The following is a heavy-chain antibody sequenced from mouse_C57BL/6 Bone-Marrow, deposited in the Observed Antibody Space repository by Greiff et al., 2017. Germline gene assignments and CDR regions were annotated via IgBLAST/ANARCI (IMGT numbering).Heavy chain of an antibody. CDR2: ISSGSSTI. J-gene: IGHJ3*01. D-gene: IGHD1-1*01. V-gene: IGHV5-17*01. CDR3: ARHYGPAWFAY. CDR1: GFTFSDYG. Sequence: VQLKESGGGLVKPGGSLKLSCAASGFTFSDYGMHWVRQAPEKGLEWVAYISSGSSTIYYADTVKGRFTISRDNAKNTLFLQMTSLRSEDTAMYDCARHYGPAWFAYWGQGTLVTVSA.